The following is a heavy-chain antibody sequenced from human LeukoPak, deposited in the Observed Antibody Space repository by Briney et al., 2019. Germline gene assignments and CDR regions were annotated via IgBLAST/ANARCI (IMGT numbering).Heavy chain of an antibody. Sequence: GASVKVSCKASGYTFTSYGISWVRQAPGQGLEWMGWISAYNGNTNYAQKLQGRVTMTTDTSTSTAYMELRSLRSDDTAVYYCARGFTMVRGVIINRTFDYWGQGTLVTVSS. CDR2: ISAYNGNT. J-gene: IGHJ4*02. D-gene: IGHD3-10*01. V-gene: IGHV1-18*01. CDR3: ARGFTMVRGVIINRTFDY. CDR1: GYTFTSYG.